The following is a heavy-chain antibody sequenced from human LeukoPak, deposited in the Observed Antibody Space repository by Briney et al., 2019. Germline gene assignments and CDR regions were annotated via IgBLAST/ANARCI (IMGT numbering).Heavy chain of an antibody. D-gene: IGHD6-19*01. J-gene: IGHJ4*02. CDR1: GFTFSSYE. CDR2: ISSSSSYI. V-gene: IGHV3-21*01. CDR3: ASLSGWYSDDY. Sequence: GGSLRLSCAASGFTFSSYEMNWVRQAPGKGLEWVSSISSSSSYIYYADSVKGRFTISRDNAKNSLYLQMNSLRAEDTAVYYCASLSGWYSDDYWGQGTLVTVSS.